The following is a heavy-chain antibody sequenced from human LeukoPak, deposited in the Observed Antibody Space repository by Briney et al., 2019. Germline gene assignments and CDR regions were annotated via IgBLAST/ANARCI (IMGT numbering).Heavy chain of an antibody. Sequence: GGSLRLSCVASGFTFSTYGMSWVRQAPGKGLEWVSAISGSGGSTYYADSVKGRFTISRDNSKDTLYLQMNSLRAEDTAVYYCAKDGGEYYDILTGYYPRLYYMDVWGKGTTVTTSS. CDR1: GFTFSTYG. J-gene: IGHJ6*03. CDR2: ISGSGGST. D-gene: IGHD3-9*01. V-gene: IGHV3-23*01. CDR3: AKDGGEYYDILTGYYPRLYYMDV.